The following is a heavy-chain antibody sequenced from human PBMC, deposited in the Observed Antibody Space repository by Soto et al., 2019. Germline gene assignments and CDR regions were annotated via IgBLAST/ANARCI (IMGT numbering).Heavy chain of an antibody. CDR1: GGSFIGYH. CDR2: INHSGST. CDR3: ARQVFVVVPAARGYYYYYMDV. D-gene: IGHD2-2*01. V-gene: IGHV4-34*01. Sequence: SETLSLTCAVYGGSFIGYHWSWIRQPPGKGLEWIGEINHSGSTNYNPSLKSRVTISVDTSKNQFSLKLSSVTAADTAVYYCARQVFVVVPAARGYYYYYMDVWGKGTTVTVPS. J-gene: IGHJ6*03.